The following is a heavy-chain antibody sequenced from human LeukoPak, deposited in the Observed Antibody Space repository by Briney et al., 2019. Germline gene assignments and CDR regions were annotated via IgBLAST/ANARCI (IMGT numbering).Heavy chain of an antibody. J-gene: IGHJ4*02. CDR1: GFSLSTSGMR. CDR3: ARLYSTGWYDY. Sequence: SGPALVEPTQTLTLTCTFSGFSLSTSGMRVSWIRQPPGKALEWLARIDWDDNRFYSTSLKTRLTISKDTSKNQVVLTMTNMDPVDTATYYCARLYSTGWYDYWGQGTLVTVSS. D-gene: IGHD6-19*01. CDR2: IDWDDNR. V-gene: IGHV2-70*04.